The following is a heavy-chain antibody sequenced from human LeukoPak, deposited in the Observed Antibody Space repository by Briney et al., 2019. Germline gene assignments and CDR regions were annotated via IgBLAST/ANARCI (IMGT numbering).Heavy chain of an antibody. CDR2: INPNGGGT. J-gene: IGHJ5*02. V-gene: IGHV1-2*06. Sequence: ASVKVSCKASGYTFTGYYMHWVRQAPGQGLEWMGRINPNGGGTNYVQKFQGRVTMTRDTSISTAYMGLSRLRSDDTAVYYCVLEVLSSGWVSWGQGTLVTVSS. CDR3: VLEVLSSGWVS. D-gene: IGHD6-19*01. CDR1: GYTFTGYY.